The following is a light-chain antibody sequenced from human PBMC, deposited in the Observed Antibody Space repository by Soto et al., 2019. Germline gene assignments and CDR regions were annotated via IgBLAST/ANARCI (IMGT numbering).Light chain of an antibody. CDR1: QSVDRY. Sequence: VLTQSPDTLSLSPGETATLSCRASQSVDRYVAWYQQKVGQAPRHLIYDAYTRATGVGARFAGSGSAIDFSITITRLEPEDFAVYYCQQRAKWPSTFGPGTKVEMK. V-gene: IGKV3-11*01. CDR3: QQRAKWPST. J-gene: IGKJ2*02. CDR2: DAY.